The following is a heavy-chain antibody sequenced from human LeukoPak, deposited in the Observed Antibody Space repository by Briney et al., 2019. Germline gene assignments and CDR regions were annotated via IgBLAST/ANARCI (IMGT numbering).Heavy chain of an antibody. CDR1: GFTFSDYY. J-gene: IGHJ4*02. V-gene: IGHV3-11*01. CDR3: AKAYGTNGYFQLPIDF. D-gene: IGHD2-8*01. Sequence: GGSLRLSCVASGFTFSDYYMSWIRQAPGKGLEWVSYISSSGRTIYDADSVKGRFTISRDNSKNTLYLQMNSLRAEDTAIYYCAKAYGTNGYFQLPIDFWGQGTLVTVSS. CDR2: ISSSGRTI.